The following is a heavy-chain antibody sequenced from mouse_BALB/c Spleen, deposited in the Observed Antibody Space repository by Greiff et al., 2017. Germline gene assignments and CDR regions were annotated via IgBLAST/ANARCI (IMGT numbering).Heavy chain of an antibody. V-gene: IGHV14-4*02. CDR3: NGGSHYYGSSSFDY. D-gene: IGHD1-1*01. CDR2: IDPENGDT. J-gene: IGHJ2*01. Sequence: VQLKESGAELVRSGASVKLSCTASGFNIKDYYMHWVKQRPEQGLEWIGWIDPENGDTEYAPKFQGKATMTADTSSNTAYLQLSSLTSEDTAVYYCNGGSHYYGSSSFDYWGQGTTRTVAS. CDR1: GFNIKDYY.